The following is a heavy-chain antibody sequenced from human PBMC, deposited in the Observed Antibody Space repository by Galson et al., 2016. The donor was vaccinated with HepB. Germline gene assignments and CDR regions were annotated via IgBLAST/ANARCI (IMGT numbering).Heavy chain of an antibody. V-gene: IGHV3-30-3*01. CDR1: GFTFSSYT. CDR2: IWFDGTND. Sequence: SLRLSCAASGFTFSSYTMHWARQAPGKGLELVAVIWFDGTNDYYADSVKGRFTISRDNSKNTLYLQMNSLRAEDTAVYYCARGVSKYNSVWYFDYWGQGTLVTVSS. D-gene: IGHD6-19*01. J-gene: IGHJ4*02. CDR3: ARGVSKYNSVWYFDY.